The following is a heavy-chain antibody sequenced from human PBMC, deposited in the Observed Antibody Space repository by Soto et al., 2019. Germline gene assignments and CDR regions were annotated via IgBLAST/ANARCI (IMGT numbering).Heavy chain of an antibody. J-gene: IGHJ4*01. D-gene: IGHD1-26*01. CDR3: ARDRLGATGDY. CDR1: GYTFTSYG. Sequence: ASVKVSCKASGYTFTSYGSSWVRQAPGQGLEWMGWISAYNANTNYAQKLQGRVTMTTDTSTSTAYMELRSLRSDDTAVYFCARDRLGATGDYWGHGTLVTSSS. CDR2: ISAYNANT. V-gene: IGHV1-18*01.